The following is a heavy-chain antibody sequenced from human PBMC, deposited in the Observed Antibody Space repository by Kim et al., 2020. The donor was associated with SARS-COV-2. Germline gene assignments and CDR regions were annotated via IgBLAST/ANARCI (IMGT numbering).Heavy chain of an antibody. D-gene: IGHD1-1*01. Sequence: GESLKISCKGSGYSFTSYWIGWVRQMPGKGLEWMGIIYPGDSDTRYSPSFQGQVTISADKSISTAYLQWSSLKASDTAMYYCARVRHWHVSAYYYYYYGMDVWGQGTTVTVSS. CDR1: GYSFTSYW. J-gene: IGHJ6*02. CDR3: ARVRHWHVSAYYYYYYGMDV. CDR2: IYPGDSDT. V-gene: IGHV5-51*01.